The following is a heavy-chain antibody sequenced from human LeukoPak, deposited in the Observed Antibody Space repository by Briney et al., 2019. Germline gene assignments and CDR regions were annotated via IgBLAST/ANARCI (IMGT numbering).Heavy chain of an antibody. CDR3: ARGRVVDRLYYYYYMDV. Sequence: ASVKVSCKASGYTFSGSYIHWVRQAPGQGLEWMGRINPNSGDTNYAQKFQGRVTITADESTSTAYMELSSLRSEDTAVYYCARGRVVDRLYYYYYMDVWGKGTTVTISS. V-gene: IGHV1-2*06. CDR1: GYTFSGSY. J-gene: IGHJ6*03. D-gene: IGHD2-15*01. CDR2: INPNSGDT.